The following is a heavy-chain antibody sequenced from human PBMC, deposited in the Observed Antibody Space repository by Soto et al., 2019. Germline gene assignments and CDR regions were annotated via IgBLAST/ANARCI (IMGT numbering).Heavy chain of an antibody. CDR1: GFTFSNYA. J-gene: IGHJ3*02. CDR2: ISGNSGST. Sequence: PGGSLRLSCSVSGFTFSNYAMIWVRQAPGKGMEWVSGISGNSGSTYYADSVKGRFTISRDNSKNTLYLQMNSLRTEDTAVYYCAEDIVVVMAAGDAFDIWGQGTMVTVSS. D-gene: IGHD2-15*01. CDR3: AEDIVVVMAAGDAFDI. V-gene: IGHV3-23*01.